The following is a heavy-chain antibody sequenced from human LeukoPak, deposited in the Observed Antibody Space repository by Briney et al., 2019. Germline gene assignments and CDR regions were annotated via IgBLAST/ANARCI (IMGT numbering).Heavy chain of an antibody. CDR1: GGSVSSGSYY. J-gene: IGHJ4*02. CDR2: IYYSGST. V-gene: IGHV4-39*01. D-gene: IGHD6-13*01. Sequence: SETLSLTCTVSGGSVSSGSYYWSWIRQPPGKGLEWIGNIYYSGSTYYNPSLKSRVTISEDTSKNQFSLKLSSVTAADTAVYYCARRSSSWYSKIDSWGQGTLVTVSS. CDR3: ARRSSSWYSKIDS.